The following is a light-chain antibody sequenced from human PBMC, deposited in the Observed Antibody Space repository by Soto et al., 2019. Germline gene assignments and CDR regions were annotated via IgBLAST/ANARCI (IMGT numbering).Light chain of an antibody. Sequence: QSALTQPPSASGSPGQSVTISCTGTSSDVGAYNYVSWYQQYTGKAPKLMIYDVSKRPSGVPGRFSGSKSGNTASLTDSGLLAGDEAVYYCSSYGGGDTFHVIFGGGTKVTAL. J-gene: IGLJ2*01. CDR3: SSYGGGDTFHVI. CDR2: DVS. V-gene: IGLV2-8*01. CDR1: SSDVGAYNY.